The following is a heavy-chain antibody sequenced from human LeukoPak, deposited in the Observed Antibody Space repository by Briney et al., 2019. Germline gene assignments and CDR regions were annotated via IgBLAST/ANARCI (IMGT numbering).Heavy chain of an antibody. CDR2: IYYSGST. J-gene: IGHJ6*02. CDR3: AKDQHNTVTTYYGMDV. Sequence: SETLSLTCTVSGGSISSYYWSWIRQPPGKGLEWIGYIYYSGSTNYNPSLKSRVTISVDTSKNQFSLKLSSVTAEDTALYYCAKDQHNTVTTYYGMDVWGQGTTVTVSS. D-gene: IGHD4-17*01. V-gene: IGHV4-59*01. CDR1: GGSISSYY.